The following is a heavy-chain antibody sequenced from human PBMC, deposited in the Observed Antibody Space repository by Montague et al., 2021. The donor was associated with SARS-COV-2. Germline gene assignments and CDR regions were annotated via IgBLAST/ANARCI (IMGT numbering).Heavy chain of an antibody. D-gene: IGHD3-10*01. CDR1: GGSISSYY. CDR2: IYYSGST. CDR3: ARAGSGSYSSYYYYGMDV. V-gene: IGHV4-59*08. Sequence: SETLSLTCTVSGGSISSYYWSWIRQPPGKGLEWIGYIYYSGSTNYNPSLKSRVTISVDTSKNQFSLKLSSVTAADTAVYYCARAGSGSYSSYYYYGMDVWGQGTTVTVPS. J-gene: IGHJ6*02.